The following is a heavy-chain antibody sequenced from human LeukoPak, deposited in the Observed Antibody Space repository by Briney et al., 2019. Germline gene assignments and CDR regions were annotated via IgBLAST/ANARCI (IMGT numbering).Heavy chain of an antibody. V-gene: IGHV3-21*01. Sequence: GGSLRLSCAASGFTFSSYNMNWVRQAPGKGLEWVSSISSSSDYIYYADSVKGRFTISRDNAKNTLYLQMNSLRAEDTAVYYCARGGWYGGYWGQGTLVTVSS. CDR1: GFTFSSYN. D-gene: IGHD6-19*01. CDR2: ISSSSDYI. CDR3: ARGGWYGGY. J-gene: IGHJ4*02.